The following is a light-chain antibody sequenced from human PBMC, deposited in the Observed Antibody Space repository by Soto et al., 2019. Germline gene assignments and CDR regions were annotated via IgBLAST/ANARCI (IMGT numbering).Light chain of an antibody. CDR3: QVWDSSSDHYV. J-gene: IGLJ1*01. CDR2: DDN. Sequence: LTQPPSVSVAPGQTARISCGGNDIASKSVHWSQQKPGQAPVLVVYDDNDRPSGIPERFSGSNSGDTATLTISRVEAGDEADYYCQVWDSSSDHYVFGSGTKVTV. CDR1: DIASKS. V-gene: IGLV3-21*02.